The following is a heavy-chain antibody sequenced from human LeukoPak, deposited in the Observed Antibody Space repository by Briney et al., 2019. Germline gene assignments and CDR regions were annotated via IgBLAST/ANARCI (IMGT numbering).Heavy chain of an antibody. V-gene: IGHV1-24*01. CDR2: FDPEDAKT. CDR1: GYTLTELS. D-gene: IGHD2-2*03. Sequence: ASLKVSCKVSGYTLTELSMHWVRQPPAKGLEWMGGFDPEDAKTIYAQTFQGRVTMTEDTSTDTAYMELSRLRSEDTAVYYCARKLGHCSSTSCYGVNWFDPWGQGTLVTVSS. J-gene: IGHJ5*02. CDR3: ARKLGHCSSTSCYGVNWFDP.